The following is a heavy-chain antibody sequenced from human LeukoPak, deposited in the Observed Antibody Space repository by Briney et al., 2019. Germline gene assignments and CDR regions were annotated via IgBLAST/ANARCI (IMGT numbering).Heavy chain of an antibody. Sequence: GGSLRLSCAASGFTFDSYIMSWVRQAPGKGLEWVSRINGDGSVTNYADSVKGRFTVSRDNSKNTVDLLMNSLRAEDTAIYYCARDVPYYYDSSGYYSPFDCWGQGTLVTVSS. J-gene: IGHJ4*02. V-gene: IGHV3-23*01. CDR1: GFTFDSYI. CDR2: INGDGSVT. CDR3: ARDVPYYYDSSGYYSPFDC. D-gene: IGHD3-22*01.